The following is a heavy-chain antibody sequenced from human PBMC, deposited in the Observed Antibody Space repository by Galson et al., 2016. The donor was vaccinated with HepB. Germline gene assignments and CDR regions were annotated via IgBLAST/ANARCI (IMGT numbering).Heavy chain of an antibody. V-gene: IGHV1-69*13. Sequence: SVKVSCKASGGNFMNYAISWVRQAPGQRLEWMGGIIPFFGTPDYPQKFEGRVTITADESTSTAYMELRRLRSEDTAVYYCARWDAGTTGDYYYYGMDVWGQGTTVTVSS. CDR3: ARWDAGTTGDYYYYGMDV. J-gene: IGHJ6*02. CDR1: GGNFMNYA. CDR2: IIPFFGTP. D-gene: IGHD1-1*01.